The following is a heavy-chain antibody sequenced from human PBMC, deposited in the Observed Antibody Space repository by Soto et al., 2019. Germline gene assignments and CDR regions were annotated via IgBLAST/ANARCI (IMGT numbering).Heavy chain of an antibody. Sequence: QVQLQESGPGVVKPSQTLSLTCTVSGGSFSSGDYYWSWVRQPPGKGLEWTGYIYYTGSTFNNPSVTSRVSISRDTSKTQFPLKLSSVTAADTAVYYCARIHFGDEPSYYYYGMDVWGQGTTVTVSS. D-gene: IGHD4-17*01. CDR3: ARIHFGDEPSYYYYGMDV. CDR2: IYYTGST. CDR1: GGSFSSGDYY. J-gene: IGHJ6*02. V-gene: IGHV4-30-4*01.